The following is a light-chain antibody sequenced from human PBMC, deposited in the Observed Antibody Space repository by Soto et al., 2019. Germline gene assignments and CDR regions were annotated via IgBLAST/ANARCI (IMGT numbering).Light chain of an antibody. CDR2: WAS. CDR3: QQYYSTPPT. J-gene: IGKJ1*01. Sequence: DIVMTQSPDSLAVSLGERATINCKSSQSVLYSSNNKNYLAWYQQKPGQPPKLLIYWASTRESGVPDRFSGSWSGKDFTLTIRSLQAEDVAVYYCQQYYSTPPTFGQGTKVEIK. CDR1: QSVLYSSNNKNY. V-gene: IGKV4-1*01.